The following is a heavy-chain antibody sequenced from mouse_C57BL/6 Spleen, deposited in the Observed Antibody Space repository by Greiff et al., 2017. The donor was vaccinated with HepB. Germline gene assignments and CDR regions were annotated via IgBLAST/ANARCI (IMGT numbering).Heavy chain of an antibody. CDR1: GYTFTDYY. D-gene: IGHD4-1*01. V-gene: IGHV1-76*01. CDR2: IYPGSGNT. CDR3: ARCGTKGWFFDV. J-gene: IGHJ1*03. Sequence: QVQLKESGAELVRPGASVKLSCKASGYTFTDYYINWVKQRPGQGLEWIARIYPGSGNTYYNEKFKGKATLTAEKSSSTAYMQLSSLTSEDSAVYFCARCGTKGWFFDVWGTGTTVTVSS.